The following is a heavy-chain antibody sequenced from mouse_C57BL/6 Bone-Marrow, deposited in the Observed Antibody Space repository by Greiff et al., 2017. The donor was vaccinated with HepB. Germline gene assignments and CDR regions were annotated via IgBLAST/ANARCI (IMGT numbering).Heavy chain of an antibody. J-gene: IGHJ4*01. CDR2: ISYSGST. CDR3: ARSYYYGSSYDYAMDY. CDR1: GYSITSDY. Sequence: ESGPGLAKPSQTLSLTCSVTGYSITSDYWNWIRKFPGNKLEYMGYISYSGSTYYNPSLKSRISITRDTSKNQYYLQLNSVTTEDTATYYCARSYYYGSSYDYAMDYWGQGTSVTVSS. D-gene: IGHD1-1*01. V-gene: IGHV3-8*01.